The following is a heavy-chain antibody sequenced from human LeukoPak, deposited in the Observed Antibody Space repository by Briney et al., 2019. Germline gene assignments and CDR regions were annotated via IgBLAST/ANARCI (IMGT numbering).Heavy chain of an antibody. V-gene: IGHV5-51*01. Sequence: GESLKISCRASGYSFTSYWIGWVRQMPGKGLEWMGIIYPGDSDTRYSPSFQGQVTISADKSLSTAYPQWSSLKAPDTAMLCCARHRGGSSSVYDYWGEGTLDTVS. CDR2: IYPGDSDT. CDR1: GYSFTSYW. CDR3: ARHRGGSSSVYDY. J-gene: IGHJ4*02. D-gene: IGHD3-10*01.